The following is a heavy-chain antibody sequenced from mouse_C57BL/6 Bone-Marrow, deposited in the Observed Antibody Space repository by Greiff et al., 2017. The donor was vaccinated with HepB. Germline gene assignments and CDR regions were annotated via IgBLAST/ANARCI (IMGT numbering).Heavy chain of an antibody. CDR1: GFNIKDDY. CDR3: TTGSVVEADFDY. J-gene: IGHJ2*01. V-gene: IGHV14-4*01. CDR2: IDPENGDT. D-gene: IGHD1-1*01. Sequence: VQLQQSGAELVRPGASVKLSCTASGFNIKDDYMHWVKQRPEQGLEWIGWIDPENGDTEYASKFQGKATITADTSSNTAYLQLSSLTSEDTAVYYCTTGSVVEADFDYWGQGTTLTVSS.